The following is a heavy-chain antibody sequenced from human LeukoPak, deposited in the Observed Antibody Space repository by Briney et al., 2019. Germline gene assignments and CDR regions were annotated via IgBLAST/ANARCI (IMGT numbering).Heavy chain of an antibody. J-gene: IGHJ4*02. V-gene: IGHV1-46*01. CDR1: GYTFTSNY. Sequence: ASVKVSCKASGYTFTSNYIHWVRQAPGQGLEWMGMIHPRDGSTSYAQKFQGRVTVTRDTSTSTVHMELSGLRSEDTAVYYCARDQEGFDYWGQGTLVTVSS. CDR3: ARDQEGFDY. CDR2: IHPRDGST.